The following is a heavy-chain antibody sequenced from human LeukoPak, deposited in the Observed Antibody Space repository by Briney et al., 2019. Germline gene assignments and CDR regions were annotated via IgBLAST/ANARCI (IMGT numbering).Heavy chain of an antibody. CDR2: ITGSGDTT. D-gene: IGHD3-9*01. CDR1: GFIFRNYA. CDR3: AKWGDYDILTGYYVSDF. J-gene: IGHJ4*02. Sequence: GASLRLSCAASGFIFRNYAMSWVRQAPGKGLEWVSAITGSGDTTYYADSVKGRFTTSRDNSKNTLYVEMNTLRAEDTAVYYCAKWGDYDILTGYYVSDFWGQETLVTVSS. V-gene: IGHV3-23*01.